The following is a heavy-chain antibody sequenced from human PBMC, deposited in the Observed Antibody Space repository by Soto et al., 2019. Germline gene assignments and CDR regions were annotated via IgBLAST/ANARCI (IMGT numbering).Heavy chain of an antibody. CDR2: IWYDGSNK. Sequence: QVQLVESGGGVVQPGRSLRLSCAASGFTFSSYGMHWVRQAPGKGLEWVAVIWYDGSNKYYADSVKGRFTISRDNSRXXXXXXXXXXXXXXXXXXXCXXXXXXXXRXLSDYWGQGTLVTVSS. CDR1: GFTFSSYG. CDR3: XXXXXXXXRXLSDY. V-gene: IGHV3-33*01. J-gene: IGHJ4*02.